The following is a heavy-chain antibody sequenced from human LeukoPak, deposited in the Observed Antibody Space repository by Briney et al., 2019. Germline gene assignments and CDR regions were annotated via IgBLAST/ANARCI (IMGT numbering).Heavy chain of an antibody. Sequence: PSETLSLTCTVSGGSISSYYWSWIRQPPGKGLEWIGYIYYSGSTNYNPSLKSRVTISVDTSKNQFSLKLSSVTAADTAVYYCARHRPAAVHFDHWGQGTLVTVSS. CDR3: ARHRPAAVHFDH. V-gene: IGHV4-59*08. CDR1: GGSISSYY. CDR2: IYYSGST. D-gene: IGHD6-13*01. J-gene: IGHJ4*02.